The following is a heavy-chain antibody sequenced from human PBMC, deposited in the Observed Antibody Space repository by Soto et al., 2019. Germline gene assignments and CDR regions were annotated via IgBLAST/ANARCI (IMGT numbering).Heavy chain of an antibody. J-gene: IGHJ6*02. Sequence: QVRLVQSGAEVKKPGSSVKVSCEASVGTFSSYAVTWVRPAPGQGLEWMGGIIPIVTTPNYAQKLQGRLTISADKSTSTSYIELSSLRSEDTGVYYCARVGYNFWSRYPYSGMDVWGQGPRVIVSS. CDR1: VGTFSSYA. D-gene: IGHD3-3*01. CDR2: IIPIVTTP. CDR3: ARVGYNFWSRYPYSGMDV. V-gene: IGHV1-69*06.